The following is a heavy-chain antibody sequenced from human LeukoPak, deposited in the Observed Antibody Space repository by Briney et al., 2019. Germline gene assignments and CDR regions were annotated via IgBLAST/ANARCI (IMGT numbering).Heavy chain of an antibody. CDR3: AKYGIVVAGNGLPDW. J-gene: IGHJ4*02. CDR1: GFTFSSYA. Sequence: GGSLRLSCAASGFTFSSYAMSWVRQAPGKGLEWVSSISDNSVGTYYADSVKGRFTISRDKNTLYLQMNSLRAEDTAVYYCAKYGIVVAGNGLPDWWGQGTLVTVSS. D-gene: IGHD6-19*01. CDR2: ISDNSVGT. V-gene: IGHV3-23*01.